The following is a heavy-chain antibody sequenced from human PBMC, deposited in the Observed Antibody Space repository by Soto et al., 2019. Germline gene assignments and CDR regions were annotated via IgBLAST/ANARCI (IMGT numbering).Heavy chain of an antibody. J-gene: IGHJ6*02. Sequence: QVQLVQSGAEMRKPGSSLRVSCKASGGTFSDFAFSWVRQAPGQGLEWMGGIVPRFGSPNYAQKFEGRVTITEDTSTSTVYMELSSLRFDDTAVYFCARDRIQLRLGKYSFNAMDVWGQGTTITVSS. D-gene: IGHD3-16*01. V-gene: IGHV1-69*06. CDR1: GGTFSDFA. CDR2: IVPRFGSP. CDR3: ARDRIQLRLGKYSFNAMDV.